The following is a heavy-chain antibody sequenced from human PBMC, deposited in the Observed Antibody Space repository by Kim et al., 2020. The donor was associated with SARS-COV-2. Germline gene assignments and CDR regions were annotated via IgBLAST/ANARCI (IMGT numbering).Heavy chain of an antibody. V-gene: IGHV3-30*01. J-gene: IGHJ4*02. D-gene: IGHD3-9*01. Sequence: ESVKGRFTISRDNSKKPLYLQMNSLRAEDTGVYYCARDSQGYDILTGSDYWGQGTLVTVSS. CDR3: ARDSQGYDILTGSDY.